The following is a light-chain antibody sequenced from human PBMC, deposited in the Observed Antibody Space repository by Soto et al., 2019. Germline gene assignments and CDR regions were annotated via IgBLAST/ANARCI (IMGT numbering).Light chain of an antibody. CDR1: QSVSSN. CDR2: GAS. CDR3: QQYNNWPPGT. Sequence: EIVMTQSPATLSVSPGERATLSCRASQSVSSNLAWYQQKPGQAPRLLIYGASTRATGIPARFSGSGSGTEFTLTISSLQSEDFAVYYCQQYNNWPPGTFGHGTKVDIK. V-gene: IGKV3-15*01. J-gene: IGKJ2*01.